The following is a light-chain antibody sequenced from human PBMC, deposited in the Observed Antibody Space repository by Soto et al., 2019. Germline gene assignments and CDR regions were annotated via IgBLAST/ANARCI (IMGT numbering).Light chain of an antibody. CDR3: SQHGSSSLYI. Sequence: EIALTQSPGTLSSSPGERATLSCRATQSISSSYLAWYQQKPGQAPRLLIYGAFNRATGIPARFSGSGSGTNFTLTINRREPEDFAGYYCSQHGSSSLYIFGQGTKLAI. V-gene: IGKV3-20*01. J-gene: IGKJ2*01. CDR1: QSISSSY. CDR2: GAF.